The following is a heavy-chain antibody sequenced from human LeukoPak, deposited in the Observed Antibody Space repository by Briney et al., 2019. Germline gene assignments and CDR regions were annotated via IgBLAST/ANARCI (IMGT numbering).Heavy chain of an antibody. J-gene: IGHJ2*01. D-gene: IGHD4-23*01. CDR1: GFAFGDHA. Sequence: LRLSCAASGFAFGDHAMHWIRQHPGKGLEWIGYIYYSGSTYYNPSLKSRVTISIDTSKNQFSLKLSSVTAADTAVYYCARDSGRRGGNSYWYFDLWGRGALVTVSS. V-gene: IGHV4-31*02. CDR3: ARDSGRRGGNSYWYFDL. CDR2: IYYSGST.